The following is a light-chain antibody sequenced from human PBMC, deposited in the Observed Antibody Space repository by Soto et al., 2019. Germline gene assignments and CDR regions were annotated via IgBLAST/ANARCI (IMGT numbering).Light chain of an antibody. V-gene: IGKV3-11*01. J-gene: IGKJ4*01. CDR2: DAS. CDR3: QQRSNWHPLT. Sequence: EIVLTQSQATLSLSPGARATLSCRASQSVSSSLAWYQQKPGQSPRLLIYDASHRATGIPARFSGSGSGTDFTLTISSLEPEDFAVYYCQQRSNWHPLTFGGGTKVEIK. CDR1: QSVSSS.